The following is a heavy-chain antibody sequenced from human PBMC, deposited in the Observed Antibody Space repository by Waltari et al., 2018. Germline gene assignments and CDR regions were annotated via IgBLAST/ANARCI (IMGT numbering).Heavy chain of an antibody. CDR1: GFTFDDFA. CDR3: AKDIGYCTGGSCSMFDH. D-gene: IGHD2-15*01. Sequence: EVQLVESGGGVVQPGRSLRLSCAASGFTFDDFAMHWVRQAPGKGLEWVSGIRRDSAGRGDADSGKGRFTISRDNAKNSLYLQMNLLRREDTALYYCAKDIGYCTGGSCSMFDHWGQGALVTVSS. J-gene: IGHJ4*02. CDR2: IRRDSAGR. V-gene: IGHV3-9*01.